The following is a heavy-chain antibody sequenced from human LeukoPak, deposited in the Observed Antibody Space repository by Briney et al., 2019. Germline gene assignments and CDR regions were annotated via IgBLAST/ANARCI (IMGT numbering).Heavy chain of an antibody. CDR1: GGSISSYY. Sequence: SETLSLTCTVSGGSISSYYWSWIRQPAGKGLEWIGRIYTSGSTNYNPSLKSRVTMSVDTSKNQFSLKLSSVTAADTAVYYCARDNGSGYTKGYEHYYYYLDVWGKGTTVTVSS. J-gene: IGHJ6*03. V-gene: IGHV4-4*07. CDR2: IYTSGST. CDR3: ARDNGSGYTKGYEHYYYYLDV. D-gene: IGHD3-3*02.